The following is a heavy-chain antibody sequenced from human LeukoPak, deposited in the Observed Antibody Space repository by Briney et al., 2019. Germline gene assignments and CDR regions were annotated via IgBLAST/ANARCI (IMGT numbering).Heavy chain of an antibody. CDR1: GGSISSGDYY. V-gene: IGHV4-30-4*08. D-gene: IGHD3-10*01. Sequence: NPSETLSLTCTVSGGSISSGDYYWRWIRQPPGKGLEWIGYIYYSGSTYYNPSLKSRVIISVDTSKSLFSLKLTSVTAADTAVYYCARDVSMVRGVILWGQGTLVTVSS. CDR2: IYYSGST. J-gene: IGHJ4*02. CDR3: ARDVSMVRGVIL.